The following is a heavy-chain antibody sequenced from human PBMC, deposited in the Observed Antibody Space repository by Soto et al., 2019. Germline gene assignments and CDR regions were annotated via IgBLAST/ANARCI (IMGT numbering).Heavy chain of an antibody. J-gene: IGHJ6*02. V-gene: IGHV4-30-4*01. CDR3: ARDDCGTSRCSYSYSMDV. CDR1: GGSISSGDSY. D-gene: IGHD2-21*01. CDR2: IYYSGSI. Sequence: PSETLSLTCTVSGGSISSGDSYWSWIRQPPGTGLEWIGYIYYSGSIFYNPSLESRVTISVDTSKNQFSLKLSSVTAADTAVYYCARDDCGTSRCSYSYSMDVWGQGTTVTVSS.